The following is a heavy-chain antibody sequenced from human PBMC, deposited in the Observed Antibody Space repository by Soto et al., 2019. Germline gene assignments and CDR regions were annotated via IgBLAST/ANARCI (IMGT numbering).Heavy chain of an antibody. J-gene: IGHJ4*02. CDR3: EKGLIRSIFDY. CDR2: ISGSGDYT. D-gene: IGHD3-3*02. CDR1: GFTFSSYA. Sequence: GGSLRLSCAASGFTFSSYAMSWARQAPGRGLEWVSAISGSGDYTHYADSVRGRFTISRDNSKNMVYLQMSSLGAEDTALYYCEKGLIRSIFDYWGQGNLVTVSS. V-gene: IGHV3-23*01.